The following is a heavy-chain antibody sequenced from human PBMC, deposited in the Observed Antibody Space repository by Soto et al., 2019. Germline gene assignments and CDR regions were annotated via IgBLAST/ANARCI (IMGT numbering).Heavy chain of an antibody. Sequence: EVQLVESGGGQVQPGGSLRLSCAASGVIATAKYMNWVRQAPGGVLEWVAVIYNSGSTYHADSVTGRFTISRHDSKNTLYLQMDSLRPEDTAVYYCARANDLKAFYIWGQGTMVTVSS. CDR3: ARANDLKAFYI. CDR1: GVIATAKY. D-gene: IGHD1-1*01. J-gene: IGHJ3*02. CDR2: IYNSGST. V-gene: IGHV3-53*04.